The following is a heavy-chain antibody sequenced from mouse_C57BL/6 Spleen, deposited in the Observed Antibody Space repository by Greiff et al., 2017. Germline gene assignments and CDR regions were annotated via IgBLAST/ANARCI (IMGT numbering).Heavy chain of an antibody. Sequence: QVQLQQPGAELVKPGASVKLSCKASGYTFTSYWMQWVKQRPGQGLEWIGEIAPSDSYTNSNQKFKGKATLTVDTSSSTAYMQLSSLTSEDSAVYYCARAGTGYFDVWGTGTTVTVSS. CDR2: IAPSDSYT. CDR1: GYTFTSYW. D-gene: IGHD4-1*01. J-gene: IGHJ1*03. CDR3: ARAGTGYFDV. V-gene: IGHV1-50*01.